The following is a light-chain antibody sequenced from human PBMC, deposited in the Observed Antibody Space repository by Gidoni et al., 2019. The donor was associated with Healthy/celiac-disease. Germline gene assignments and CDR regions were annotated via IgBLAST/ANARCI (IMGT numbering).Light chain of an antibody. Sequence: DIVMTQPPLSLSSTPGQPASISCKSSQSLLHSDVTTYLYWYLQKPGQPPQLLIYEVSNRVSGVPDRFSGSGSGTDFTLKISRVEAEDIGTYYCMRNIQFPPTFGGGTKVEIK. V-gene: IGKV2D-29*01. CDR3: MRNIQFPPT. J-gene: IGKJ4*01. CDR1: QSLLHSDVTTY. CDR2: EVS.